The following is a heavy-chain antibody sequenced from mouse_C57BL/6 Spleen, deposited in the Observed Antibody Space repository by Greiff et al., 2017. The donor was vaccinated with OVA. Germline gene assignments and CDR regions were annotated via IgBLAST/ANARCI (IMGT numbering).Heavy chain of an antibody. CDR1: GYTFTDYY. CDR2: INPNNGGT. V-gene: IGHV1-26*01. Sequence: EVQLQQSGPELVKPGASVKISCKASGYTFTDYYMNWVKQSHGKSLEWIGDINPNNGGTSYNQKFKGKATLTVDKSSSTAYMELRSLTSEDSAVYYCARAGFITTRCDYWGQGTTLTVSS. D-gene: IGHD1-1*01. J-gene: IGHJ2*01. CDR3: ARAGFITTRCDY.